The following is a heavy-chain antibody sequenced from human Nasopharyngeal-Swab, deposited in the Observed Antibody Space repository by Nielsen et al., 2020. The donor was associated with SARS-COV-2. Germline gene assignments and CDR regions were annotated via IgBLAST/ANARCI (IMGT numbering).Heavy chain of an antibody. J-gene: IGHJ4*02. D-gene: IGHD3-10*01. Sequence: ASVKVSCKASGYTFTSYGISWVRQAPGQGLEWMGWISAYNGNTNYAQKLQGRVTMTTDTSTSTAYMELRSLRSDDTAVYYCARDSDGVLLWFGEPFDYWGQGTLVTVSS. V-gene: IGHV1-18*01. CDR2: ISAYNGNT. CDR1: GYTFTSYG. CDR3: ARDSDGVLLWFGEPFDY.